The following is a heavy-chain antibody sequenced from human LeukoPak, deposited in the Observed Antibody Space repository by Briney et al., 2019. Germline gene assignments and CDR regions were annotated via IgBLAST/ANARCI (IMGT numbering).Heavy chain of an antibody. CDR3: ARLVVQRFSYFDY. CDR1: AYTFNTYG. Sequence: GASVKVSCKAPAYTFNTYGMSWVRQAPGQGLEWMGWISGFNENTNFAQRFQDRVTLTIDTSTSIAYMELRNLRSDDTAVYYCARLVVQRFSYFDYWGQGTLVTVSS. D-gene: IGHD2-8*02. V-gene: IGHV1-18*01. CDR2: ISGFNENT. J-gene: IGHJ4*02.